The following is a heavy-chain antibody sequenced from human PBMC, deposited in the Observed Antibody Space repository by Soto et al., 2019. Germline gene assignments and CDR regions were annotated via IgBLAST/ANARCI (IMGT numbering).Heavy chain of an antibody. J-gene: IGHJ3*02. CDR1: GYTFTSYD. CDR2: MNPNSGNT. D-gene: IGHD3-3*01. CDR3: ARGGTYYDFWSGYYAFDI. Sequence: ASVKVSCKASGYTFTSYDINWVRQATGQGLEWMGWMNPNSGNTGYAQKFQGRVTMTRNTSISTAYMELSSLRSEDTAVYYFARGGTYYDFWSGYYAFDIWGQGTMVTVSS. V-gene: IGHV1-8*01.